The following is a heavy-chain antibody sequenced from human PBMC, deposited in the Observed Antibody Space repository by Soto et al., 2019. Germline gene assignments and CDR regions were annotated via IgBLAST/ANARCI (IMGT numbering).Heavy chain of an antibody. CDR1: GYTFTSYG. Sequence: ASVKVSCKASGYTFTSYGISWVRQAPGQGLEWMGWISAYNGNANYAQKLQGRVTMTTDTSTSTAYMELRSLRSDDTAVYYCASMVVRGVVAFDIWGQGTMVTVSS. V-gene: IGHV1-18*01. CDR2: ISAYNGNA. J-gene: IGHJ3*02. CDR3: ASMVVRGVVAFDI. D-gene: IGHD3-10*01.